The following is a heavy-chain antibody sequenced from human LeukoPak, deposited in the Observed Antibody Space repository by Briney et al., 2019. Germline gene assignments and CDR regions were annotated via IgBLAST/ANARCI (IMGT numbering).Heavy chain of an antibody. CDR2: IIPIFGTA. CDR1: GGTFSSYA. Sequence: ASVKVSCTASGGTFSSYAISWVRQAPGQGLEWMGGIIPIFGTANYAQKFQGRVTITADESTSTAYMELSSLRSEDTAVYYCARGLYGSGWHNDYWGQGTLVTVSS. J-gene: IGHJ4*02. V-gene: IGHV1-69*13. CDR3: ARGLYGSGWHNDY. D-gene: IGHD6-19*01.